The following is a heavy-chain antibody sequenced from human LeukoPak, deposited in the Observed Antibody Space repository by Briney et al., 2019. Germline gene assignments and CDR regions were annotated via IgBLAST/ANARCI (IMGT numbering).Heavy chain of an antibody. J-gene: IGHJ6*02. CDR1: GYTFTSYY. CDR3: ARWGADRDYYYYYGMDV. Sequence: SVKVSCKASGYTFTSYYMHWVRQAPGQGLEWMGGIIPIFGTANYAQKFQGRVTITADGSTSTAYMELSSLRSEDTAVYYCARWGADRDYYYYYGMDVWGQGTTVTVSS. V-gene: IGHV1-69*13. D-gene: IGHD1-26*01. CDR2: IIPIFGTA.